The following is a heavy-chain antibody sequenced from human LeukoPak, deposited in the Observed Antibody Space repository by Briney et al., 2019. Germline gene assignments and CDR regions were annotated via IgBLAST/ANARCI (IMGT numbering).Heavy chain of an antibody. J-gene: IGHJ4*02. D-gene: IGHD2-2*01. CDR3: ARAPTVLVGYCSSSSCQADY. V-gene: IGHV3-21*01. CDR2: IDPSSTYI. CDR1: GFTFRSYS. Sequence: GGSLRPSCAASGFTFRSYSMNWVRQAPGKGLEWVSAIDPSSTYIYYADSVKGRFTISRDNAENSLYLQINSLRVEDTAVYYCARAPTVLVGYCSSSSCQADYWGQGTLVTVSS.